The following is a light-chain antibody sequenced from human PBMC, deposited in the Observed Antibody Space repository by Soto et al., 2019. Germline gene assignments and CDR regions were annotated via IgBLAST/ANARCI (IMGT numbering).Light chain of an antibody. V-gene: IGKV1-39*01. J-gene: IGKJ3*01. CDR3: QQSYTAVFT. CDR2: GAS. CDR1: QNIRNY. Sequence: DIQMTQSPSSLSASVGDRVIITCRASQNIRNYLNWYQQKPGKVPNLLIYGASSLQSWVPSRLSGSGSETDFTLTLNNLQPEDFATYYCQQSYTAVFTFGPATKVDIK.